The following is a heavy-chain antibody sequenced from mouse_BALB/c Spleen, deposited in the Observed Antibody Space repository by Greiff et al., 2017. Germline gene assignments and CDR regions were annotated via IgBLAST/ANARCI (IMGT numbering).Heavy chain of an antibody. CDR1: GYSITSDYA. CDR3: ARRGLGDYGGWFAY. CDR2: ISYSGST. J-gene: IGHJ3*01. V-gene: IGHV3-2*02. D-gene: IGHD2-4*01. Sequence: VQLQQSGPGLVKPSQSLSLTCTVTGYSITSDYAWNWIRQFPGNKLEWMGYISYSGSTSYNPSLKSRISITRDTSKNQFFLQLNSVTTEDTATYYCARRGLGDYGGWFAYWGQGTLVTVSA.